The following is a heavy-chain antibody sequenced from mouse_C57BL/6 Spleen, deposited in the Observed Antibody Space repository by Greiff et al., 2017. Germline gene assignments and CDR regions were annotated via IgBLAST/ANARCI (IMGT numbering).Heavy chain of an antibody. J-gene: IGHJ4*01. CDR3: ARKGYSNYENAMDY. CDR2: IYPGDGDT. CDR1: GYAFSSYW. Sequence: QVHVKQSGAELVKPGASVKISCKASGYAFSSYWMNWVKQRPGKGLEWIGQIYPGDGDTNYNGKFKGKATLTADKSSSTAYMQLSSLTSEDSAVYFCARKGYSNYENAMDYWGQGTSVTVSS. V-gene: IGHV1-80*01. D-gene: IGHD2-5*01.